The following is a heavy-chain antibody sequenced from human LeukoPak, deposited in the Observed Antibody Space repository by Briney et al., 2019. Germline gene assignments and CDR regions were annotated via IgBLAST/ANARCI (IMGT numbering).Heavy chain of an antibody. CDR2: IYAGGTT. J-gene: IGHJ4*02. CDR3: ARGRPGYYFEH. V-gene: IGHV3-53*01. D-gene: IGHD6-6*01. Sequence: GGSLRLSCAASGFTVSSDYMSWVRQAPGKGLEWVSVIYAGGTTYYADFVKGRLTISRDKSKNTLYLQMNSLRAEDTAVYYCARGRPGYYFEHWGQGTLVTVSS. CDR1: GFTVSSDY.